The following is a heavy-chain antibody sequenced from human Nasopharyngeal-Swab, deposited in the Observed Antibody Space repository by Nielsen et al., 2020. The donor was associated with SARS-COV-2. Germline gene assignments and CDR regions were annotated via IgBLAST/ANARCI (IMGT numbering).Heavy chain of an antibody. V-gene: IGHV1-24*01. CDR2: FDPEDGET. Sequence: VKVSCKVSGYTLTELSMHWVRQAPGKGLEWMGGFDPEDGETIYAQKFQGRVTMTEDTSTDTAYMELSSLRSEDTAVYYCATLRKYYYDSSGYPNLYYYYYYGMDVWGQGTTVTVSS. J-gene: IGHJ6*02. CDR3: ATLRKYYYDSSGYPNLYYYYYYGMDV. D-gene: IGHD3-22*01. CDR1: GYTLTELS.